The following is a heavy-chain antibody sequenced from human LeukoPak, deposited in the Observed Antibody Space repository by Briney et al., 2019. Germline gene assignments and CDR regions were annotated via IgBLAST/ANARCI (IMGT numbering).Heavy chain of an antibody. CDR1: GGSFSGYY. D-gene: IGHD2-21*02. V-gene: IGHV4-34*01. Sequence: SETLSLTCAVYGGSFSGYYWSWIRQPPGKGLEWIGEINHSGSTNYNPSLKSRVTISVDTSKNQFSLKLSSVTAADTAVYCCARVRDAPYYFDYWGQGTLVTVSS. J-gene: IGHJ4*02. CDR3: ARVRDAPYYFDY. CDR2: INHSGST.